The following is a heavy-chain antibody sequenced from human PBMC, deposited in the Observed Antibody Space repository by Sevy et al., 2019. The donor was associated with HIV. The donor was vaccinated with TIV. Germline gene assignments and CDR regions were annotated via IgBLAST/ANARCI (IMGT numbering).Heavy chain of an antibody. J-gene: IGHJ6*02. V-gene: IGHV1-69*04. CDR2: IIPIVGRV. CDR1: GGTFSSYV. CDR3: TGRDQSIAVAGPVMHYYGMDV. Sequence: ASVKVSCRASGGTFSSYVISWVRQAPGQGLEWMGRIIPIVGRVNYAQKFQDRVTMTADKSTSTVYMELVSLRPDDTAVYFCTGRDQSIAVAGPVMHYYGMDVWGQGTTVTVSS. D-gene: IGHD6-19*01.